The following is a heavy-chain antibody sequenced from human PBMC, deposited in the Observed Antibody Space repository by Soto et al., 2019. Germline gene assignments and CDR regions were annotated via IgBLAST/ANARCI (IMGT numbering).Heavy chain of an antibody. CDR1: GGSISSGGYS. J-gene: IGHJ3*02. V-gene: IGHV4-30-2*01. D-gene: IGHD3-22*01. CDR2: IYHSGST. Sequence: QLKLQESGSGLVKPSQTLSLTCAVSGGSISSGGYSWSWIRQPPGKGLEWIGYIYHSGSTYYNPSLKSRVTISVDRSKNQFSLKLSSVTAADTAVYYCASNLYYDSSGYYRSDAFDIWGQGTMVTVSS. CDR3: ASNLYYDSSGYYRSDAFDI.